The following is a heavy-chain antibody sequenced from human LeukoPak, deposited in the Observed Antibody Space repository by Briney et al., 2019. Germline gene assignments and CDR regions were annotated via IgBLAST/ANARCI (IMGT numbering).Heavy chain of an antibody. J-gene: IGHJ3*02. Sequence: GGSLRLSCAASGFTFSSYEMNWVRQAPGKGLEWLSYISTSGSTIYYADSVEGRFTISRDNAKNSLYLQMNSLRADDTAVYYCARDLRYCSSASCSENGTFDIWGQGTMVTVSS. CDR1: GFTFSSYE. V-gene: IGHV3-48*03. D-gene: IGHD2-2*01. CDR3: ARDLRYCSSASCSENGTFDI. CDR2: ISTSGSTI.